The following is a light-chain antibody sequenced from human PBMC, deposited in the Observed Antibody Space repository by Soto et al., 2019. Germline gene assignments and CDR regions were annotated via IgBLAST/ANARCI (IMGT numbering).Light chain of an antibody. CDR1: PSDIGTYNY. CDR2: DVS. CDR3: MSYTTTSSFV. V-gene: IGLV2-14*03. J-gene: IGLJ1*01. Sequence: QSALTQPSPLSSTPGQPITHSYTGTPSDIGTYNYLSWYQQHPGKAPRLVISDVSNRPSGVSNRFSGSKSGNTASLTITGLQSEDEADYYCMSYTTTSSFVFGSGTKVTVL.